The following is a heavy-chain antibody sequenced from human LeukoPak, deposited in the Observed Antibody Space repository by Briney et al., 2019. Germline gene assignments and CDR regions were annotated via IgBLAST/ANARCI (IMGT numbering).Heavy chain of an antibody. V-gene: IGHV1-3*01. J-gene: IGHJ5*02. Sequence: GASVTVSCKASGYTFSSYAMHWVRQAPGQRLEWMGWINAGNGNTKYSQKFQGRVTITRDTSASTAYMELSSLRSEDTAVYYCARLTGTTGWFDPWGQGTLVTVSS. CDR1: GYTFSSYA. CDR3: ARLTGTTGWFDP. CDR2: INAGNGNT. D-gene: IGHD1-20*01.